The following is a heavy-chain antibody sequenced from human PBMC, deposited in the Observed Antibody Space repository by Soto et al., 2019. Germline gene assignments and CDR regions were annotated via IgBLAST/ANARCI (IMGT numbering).Heavy chain of an antibody. D-gene: IGHD3-3*01. Sequence: ASVKVSCKASGGTFSSYAISWVRQAPGQGLEWMGGIIPIFGTANYAQKFQGRVTITADESTSTAYMELSSLRSEDTAVYYCARAEPYYDFCCGANYYYYGMDLWGQGTTVTVS. CDR1: GGTFSSYA. J-gene: IGHJ6*02. CDR2: IIPIFGTA. CDR3: ARAEPYYDFCCGANYYYYGMDL. V-gene: IGHV1-69*13.